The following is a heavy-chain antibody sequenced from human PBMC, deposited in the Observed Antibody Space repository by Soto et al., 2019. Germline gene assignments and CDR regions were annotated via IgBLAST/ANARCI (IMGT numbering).Heavy chain of an antibody. Sequence: QVQVVQSGAEVKKPGASVKVSCKASGFTFTTYAIHWVRQAPGQRLEWMGWIHAGNGNTKSSQKFQDRLTITRDTSASTAYMERSSLRSEDSAVYYCARDRCSGDCNDLDYWGQGTLVTVSS. CDR1: GFTFTTYA. D-gene: IGHD2-21*02. V-gene: IGHV1-3*01. CDR2: IHAGNGNT. CDR3: ARDRCSGDCNDLDY. J-gene: IGHJ4*02.